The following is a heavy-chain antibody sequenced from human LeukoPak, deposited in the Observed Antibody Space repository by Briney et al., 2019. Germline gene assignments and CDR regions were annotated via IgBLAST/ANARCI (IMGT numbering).Heavy chain of an antibody. V-gene: IGHV3-23*01. D-gene: IGHD2-2*01. CDR3: AKDRIKIVVVPAASDY. Sequence: GGSLRLSCVASGLTVSSYSMNWVRQAPGKGLEWVSAISGSGGSTYYADSVKGRFTISRDNSKNTLYLQMNSLRAEDTAVYYCAKDRIKIVVVPAASDYWGQGTLVTVSS. CDR1: GLTVSSYS. J-gene: IGHJ4*02. CDR2: ISGSGGST.